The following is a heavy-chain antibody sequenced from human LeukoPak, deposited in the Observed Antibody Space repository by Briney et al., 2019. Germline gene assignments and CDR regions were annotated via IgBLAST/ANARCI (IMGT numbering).Heavy chain of an antibody. CDR1: GFTFSSYG. Sequence: PGGSLRLSCSAPGFTFSSYGMHWVRQAPGKGLEYVSGISNKGGSTYYADSVEGRFTISRDNSKNTLHLQMSSLRADDTAVYYCVKSGTWADFDSWGQGTLVTVSS. D-gene: IGHD1-26*01. CDR2: ISNKGGST. CDR3: VKSGTWADFDS. J-gene: IGHJ4*02. V-gene: IGHV3-64D*09.